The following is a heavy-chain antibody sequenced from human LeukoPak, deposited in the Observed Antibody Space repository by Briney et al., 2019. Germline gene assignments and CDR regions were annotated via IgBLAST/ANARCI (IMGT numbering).Heavy chain of an antibody. V-gene: IGHV1-2*06. Sequence: GASVKVSCKASGYTFTGYYMHWVRQAPGQGLEWMGRINPNGGGTNYAQKFQGRVTTTRDTSISTAYMELSRLRSDDTAVYYCAVYSGYEDYFDYWGQGTLVTVSS. CDR3: AVYSGYEDYFDY. D-gene: IGHD5-12*01. CDR2: INPNGGGT. CDR1: GYTFTGYY. J-gene: IGHJ4*02.